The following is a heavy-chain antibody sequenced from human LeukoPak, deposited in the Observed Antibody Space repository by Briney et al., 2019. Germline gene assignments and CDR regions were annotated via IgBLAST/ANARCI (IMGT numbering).Heavy chain of an antibody. CDR1: GGSISSYY. D-gene: IGHD2-2*01. V-gene: IGHV4-4*07. CDR3: ARDPYPDRYCSSTSCLMWFDP. Sequence: PSETLSLTCTVSGGSISSYYWSWIRQPAGKGLEWIGRIYTSGSTNYNPSLKSRVTMSVDTSKNQFSLKLSSVTAADTAVYYCARDPYPDRYCSSTSCLMWFDPSSQGTLVTVSS. J-gene: IGHJ5*02. CDR2: IYTSGST.